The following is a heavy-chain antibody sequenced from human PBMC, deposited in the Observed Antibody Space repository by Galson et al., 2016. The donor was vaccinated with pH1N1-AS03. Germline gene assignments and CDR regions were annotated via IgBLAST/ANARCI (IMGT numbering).Heavy chain of an antibody. J-gene: IGHJ4*02. Sequence: SLRLSCAASGFTFSTLWMTWVRQAPGKGLEWVANIKQDGSEKYYVDSVKGRFTISRDSSKNTLYLQMNSLRAEDTAVYYCASGVISPDYWGQGTLVTVSS. CDR3: ASGVISPDY. V-gene: IGHV3-7*03. CDR2: IKQDGSEK. D-gene: IGHD3-10*01. CDR1: GFTFSTLW.